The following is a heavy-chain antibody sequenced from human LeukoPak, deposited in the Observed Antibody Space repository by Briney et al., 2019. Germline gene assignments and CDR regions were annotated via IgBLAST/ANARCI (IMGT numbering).Heavy chain of an antibody. D-gene: IGHD2-2*01. Sequence: ASVKVSCKASGYTFTGYYMHWVRQAPGQGLEWMEWINPNSGGTNYAQKFQGRVTMTRDTSISTAYMELSRLRSDDTAVYYCARDHGYCSSTSCYNWFDPWGQGTLVTVSS. V-gene: IGHV1-2*02. J-gene: IGHJ5*02. CDR3: ARDHGYCSSTSCYNWFDP. CDR1: GYTFTGYY. CDR2: INPNSGGT.